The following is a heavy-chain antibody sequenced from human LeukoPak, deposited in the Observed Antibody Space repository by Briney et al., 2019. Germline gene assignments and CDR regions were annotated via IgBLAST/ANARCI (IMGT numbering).Heavy chain of an antibody. V-gene: IGHV4-30-2*01. Sequence: SQTLSLTCAVSGGSISSGGYSWSWLRQPPGKGREWIGYLYHSGSTLYHPSLKSRVTISVDRSKNQFYLKLSSVTAADTAVYYWARAIQEDYYDSSGYYYSWFDPWGQGTLVTVSS. CDR3: ARAIQEDYYDSSGYYYSWFDP. J-gene: IGHJ5*02. D-gene: IGHD3-22*01. CDR1: GGSISSGGYS. CDR2: LYHSGST.